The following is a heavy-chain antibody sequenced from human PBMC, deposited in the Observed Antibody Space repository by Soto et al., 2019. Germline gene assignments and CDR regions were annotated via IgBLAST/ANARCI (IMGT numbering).Heavy chain of an antibody. D-gene: IGHD3-22*01. CDR3: ARHRGLVYYYDSSGYWHPFDY. CDR2: IYYSGST. CDR1: GGSISSSSYY. V-gene: IGHV4-39*01. J-gene: IGHJ4*02. Sequence: SETLSLTCTVSGGSISSSSYYWGWIRQPPGKGLEWIGSIYYSGSTYYNPSLKSRVTISVDTSKNQFSLKLSSVTAADTAVYYCARHRGLVYYYDSSGYWHPFDYWGQGTLVTVSS.